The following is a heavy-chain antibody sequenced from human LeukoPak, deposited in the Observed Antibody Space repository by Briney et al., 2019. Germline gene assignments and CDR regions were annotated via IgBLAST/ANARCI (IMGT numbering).Heavy chain of an antibody. CDR1: GGSISSFY. CDR2: MHSSGNT. J-gene: IGHJ4*02. V-gene: IGHV4-59*01. D-gene: IGHD3-22*01. Sequence: SETLSLTCTVSGGSISSFYWGWIRQPPGEGLEWIGHMHSSGNTNYNPSLKSRITMSVDTSKNQFSLKLSSVTAADTAIYWCAGVLRVEMVVNYWGQGTLVTVSS. CDR3: AGVLRVEMVVNY.